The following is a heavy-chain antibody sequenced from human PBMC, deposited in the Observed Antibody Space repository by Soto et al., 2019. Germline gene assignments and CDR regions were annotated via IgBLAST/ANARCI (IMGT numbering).Heavy chain of an antibody. V-gene: IGHV4-30-2*01. D-gene: IGHD2-2*01. CDR1: GGSISSGGYS. J-gene: IGHJ5*02. CDR2: IYHSGST. CDR3: ARGKGSIVVVPAPNWFDP. Sequence: PSETLSLTCAVSGGSISSGGYSWIWIRHPPGKGLEWIGYIYHSGSTYYNPSLKSRVTISVDRSKNQFSLKLSSVTAADTAVYYCARGKGSIVVVPAPNWFDPWGQGTLVTVSS.